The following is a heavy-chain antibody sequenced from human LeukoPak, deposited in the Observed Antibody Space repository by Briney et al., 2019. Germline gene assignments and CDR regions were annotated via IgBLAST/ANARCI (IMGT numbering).Heavy chain of an antibody. V-gene: IGHV4-38-2*02. Sequence: SETLSLTCTVSGYSISSGYYWVWIRQPPGKGLEWIGSIYHSGSTNYNPSLKSRVTISVDTSKNQFSLKLTSVTAADTALYYCAREGPHGSGIYYNPLDYWGQGALVIVSS. D-gene: IGHD3-10*01. CDR3: AREGPHGSGIYYNPLDY. CDR1: GYSISSGYY. CDR2: IYHSGST. J-gene: IGHJ4*02.